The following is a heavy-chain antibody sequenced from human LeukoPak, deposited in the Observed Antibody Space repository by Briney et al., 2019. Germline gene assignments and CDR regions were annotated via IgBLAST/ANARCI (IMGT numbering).Heavy chain of an antibody. CDR1: GYSISSGYY. D-gene: IGHD1-1*01. J-gene: IGHJ4*02. CDR2: IYHSGNT. V-gene: IGHV4-38-2*02. CDR3: ARDRDLENFDY. Sequence: PSETLSLTCIVSGYSISSGYYWGWIRPPPGKGLEWIGSIYHSGNTYYNPSLRSRVTIPVDSSKNQFSLKVSSVAAADTAVYYCARDRDLENFDYWGQGTLVTVSS.